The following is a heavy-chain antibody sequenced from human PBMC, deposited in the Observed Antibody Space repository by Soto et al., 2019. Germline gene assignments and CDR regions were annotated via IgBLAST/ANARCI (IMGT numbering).Heavy chain of an antibody. Sequence: SETLSLTCAVYGGSFSGYYWNWIRQPPGKGLEWIGEINHSGSTNYNPSLKSRVTISVDTSKNQFSLKLSSVTAADTAVYYCARGLTYYYGSGSYGYMDVWGKGTTVTVSS. J-gene: IGHJ6*03. CDR3: ARGLTYYYGSGSYGYMDV. D-gene: IGHD3-10*01. CDR2: INHSGST. V-gene: IGHV4-34*01. CDR1: GGSFSGYY.